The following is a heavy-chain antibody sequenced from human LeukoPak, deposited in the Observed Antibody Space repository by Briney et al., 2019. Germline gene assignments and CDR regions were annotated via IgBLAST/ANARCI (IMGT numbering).Heavy chain of an antibody. V-gene: IGHV3-23*01. CDR3: ARDSSTDFDY. CDR1: GFSFSDYA. J-gene: IGHJ4*02. Sequence: GGSLRLSCAAHGFSFSDYAMSWVRQAPGKGLEWVSSLSGSGTRILFADSVKGRFTISRDNAKNSLYLQMNSLRAEDTAVYYCARDSSTDFDYWGQGTLVTVSS. CDR2: LSGSGTRI.